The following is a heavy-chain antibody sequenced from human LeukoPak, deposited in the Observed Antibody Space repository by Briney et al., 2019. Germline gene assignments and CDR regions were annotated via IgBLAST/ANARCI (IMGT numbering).Heavy chain of an antibody. CDR1: GGSISSDNTW. CDR2: IYHSGTT. Sequence: SESLSLTCAVSGGSISSDNTWWTWVRQPPGKGLEWIGDIYHSGTTNYNPFLRSRVTISLDKSKNQFSLNLKSVTAADTAVYYCARGELLWFGELSGYGMVVWGQGTTVTVSS. D-gene: IGHD3-10*01. V-gene: IGHV4-4*02. J-gene: IGHJ6*02. CDR3: ARGELLWFGELSGYGMVV.